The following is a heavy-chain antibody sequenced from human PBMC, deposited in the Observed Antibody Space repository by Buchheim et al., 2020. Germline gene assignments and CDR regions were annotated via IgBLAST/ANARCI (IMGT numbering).Heavy chain of an antibody. CDR3: ARDLSGSQDY. V-gene: IGHV3-74*01. D-gene: IGHD1-26*01. CDR2: INEDGSFT. J-gene: IGHJ4*02. Sequence: EVQLEESGGGLVQPGGSLRLSCAASGFTLRPYWMHWVRQAPGKGLEWVSRINEDGSFTNYADSVKGRFTISRDNAENTLYLQMTSLRVEDTAMYYCARDLSGSQDYWGQGTL. CDR1: GFTLRPYW.